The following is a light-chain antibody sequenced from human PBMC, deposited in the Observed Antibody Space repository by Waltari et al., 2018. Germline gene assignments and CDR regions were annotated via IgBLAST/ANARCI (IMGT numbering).Light chain of an antibody. CDR3: QHYHNLPYT. Sequence: CQATRDITTSVSWFQQRPGKAPQLLIYDASTLQQGVPSRFSGSGSGTTFSFTITSLQPEDSATYYCQHYHNLPYTFGRGTKLQIK. V-gene: IGKV1-33*01. CDR2: DAS. J-gene: IGKJ2*01. CDR1: RDITTS.